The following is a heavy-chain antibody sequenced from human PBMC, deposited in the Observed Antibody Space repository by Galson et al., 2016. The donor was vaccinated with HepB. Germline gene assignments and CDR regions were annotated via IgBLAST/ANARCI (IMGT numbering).Heavy chain of an antibody. Sequence: SLRLSCAASGFAFSGSAMHWVRQAPGKGLEWVAAISYHGSDKYYADSVKGRATIFRDNSNNTLYLQMTSLSPEDTAVYYCARDKSFYYYGMDVWGQGTTVTVSS. V-gene: IGHV3-30-3*01. CDR1: GFAFSGSA. J-gene: IGHJ6*02. CDR2: ISYHGSDK. CDR3: ARDKSFYYYGMDV.